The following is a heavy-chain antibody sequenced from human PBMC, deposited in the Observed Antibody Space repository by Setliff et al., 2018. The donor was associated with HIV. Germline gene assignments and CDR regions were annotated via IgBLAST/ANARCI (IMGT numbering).Heavy chain of an antibody. CDR3: ARESMLRGLRHAVDI. CDR2: IYYIGGA. CDR1: GGSISSSSYY. Sequence: LSLTCTVSGGSISSSSYYWGWIRQPPGKGLEWIGYIYYIGGAYYNPSLKSRVTISLDTSKNHFSLNLSSVTAADTAVYYCARESMLRGLRHAVDIWGQGTMVTVSS. D-gene: IGHD3-10*01. J-gene: IGHJ3*02. V-gene: IGHV4-31*03.